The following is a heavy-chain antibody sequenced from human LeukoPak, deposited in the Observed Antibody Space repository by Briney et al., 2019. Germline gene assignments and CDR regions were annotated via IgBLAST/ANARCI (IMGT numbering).Heavy chain of an antibody. CDR1: GYSFNSYW. V-gene: IGHV5-51*01. J-gene: IGHJ3*02. D-gene: IGHD3-9*01. CDR3: ARPLLRYFDTHAFDI. CDR2: IYPGDSDT. Sequence: GESLKISCKGSGYSFNSYWIGWVRQMPGKGLEWMGIIYPGDSDTRYGPSFHGQVTMSVDKSINTAYLQWSSLKASDTAVYYCARPLLRYFDTHAFDIWGQGTMVTVSS.